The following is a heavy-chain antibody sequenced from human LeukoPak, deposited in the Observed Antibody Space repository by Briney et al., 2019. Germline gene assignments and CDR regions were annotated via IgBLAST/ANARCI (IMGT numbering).Heavy chain of an antibody. Sequence: GGSLRLSCAASGFTFSSYSMNWVRQAPGKGLEWVSSISSSSSYIYYADSVRGRFAISRDNAKNSLYLQMNSLRAEDTAVYYCASDDFYHVPTGGQGTLVTVSS. V-gene: IGHV3-21*01. CDR3: ASDDFYHVPT. D-gene: IGHD2/OR15-2a*01. CDR1: GFTFSSYS. J-gene: IGHJ4*02. CDR2: ISSSSSYI.